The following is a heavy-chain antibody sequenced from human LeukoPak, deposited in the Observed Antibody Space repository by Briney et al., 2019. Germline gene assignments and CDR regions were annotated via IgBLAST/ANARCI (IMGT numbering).Heavy chain of an antibody. CDR3: AKGTMGRGFGY. CDR2: ISGSGGNT. V-gene: IGHV3-23*01. Sequence: GGSLRLSCAASGFPVSSNYMSWVRQAPGKGLEWVSAISGSGGNTYYADSVKGRFTISRDNSKNTLYLQMNSLRAEDTAVYYCAKGTMGRGFGYWGQGTLVTVSS. J-gene: IGHJ4*02. CDR1: GFPVSSNY. D-gene: IGHD3-10*01.